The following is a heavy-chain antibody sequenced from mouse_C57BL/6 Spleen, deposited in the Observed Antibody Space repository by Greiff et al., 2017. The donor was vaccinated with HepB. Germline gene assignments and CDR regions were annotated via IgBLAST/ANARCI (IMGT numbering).Heavy chain of an antibody. CDR2: INPNNGGT. Sequence: VQLQQSGPELVKPGASVKIPCKASGYKFTDYNMDWVKQSHGKSLEWIGDINPNNGGTIYNQKFKGKATLTVDKSSSTAYMELRSLTSEDTAVYYCARRSYYYGSSLDYWGQGTTLTVSS. CDR1: GYKFTDYN. V-gene: IGHV1-18*01. J-gene: IGHJ2*01. CDR3: ARRSYYYGSSLDY. D-gene: IGHD1-1*01.